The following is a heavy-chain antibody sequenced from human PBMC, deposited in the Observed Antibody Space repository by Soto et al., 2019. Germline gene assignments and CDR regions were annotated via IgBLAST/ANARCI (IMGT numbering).Heavy chain of an antibody. CDR2: ISTYSGDT. Sequence: QVHLVQSGVEVKTPGASVKVSCQASGYTFFTYDISWVRQAPGQGLEWKGWISTYSGDTKYAQKFQGRVTMTTDTSTTTAYLELRSLRSADTAVYYCARHHGPTTSENWFDHWGQGTLVTVSS. V-gene: IGHV1-18*01. J-gene: IGHJ5*02. CDR1: GYTFFTYD. CDR3: ARHHGPTTSENWFDH. D-gene: IGHD5-12*01.